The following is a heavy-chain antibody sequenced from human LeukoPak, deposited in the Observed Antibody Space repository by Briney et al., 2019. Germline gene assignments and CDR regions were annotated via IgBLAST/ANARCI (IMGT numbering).Heavy chain of an antibody. J-gene: IGHJ4*02. V-gene: IGHV4-34*01. CDR1: GGSFSGYY. D-gene: IGHD3-22*01. Sequence: SETLSLTCAVYGGSFSGYYWSWIRQPPGKGLEWIGEINHSGSTNYNPSLKSRVTISVDTSKNQFSLKLSSMTAADTAVYYCARGLPYYYDSSGYYYWGQGTLVTVSS. CDR3: ARGLPYYYDSSGYYY. CDR2: INHSGST.